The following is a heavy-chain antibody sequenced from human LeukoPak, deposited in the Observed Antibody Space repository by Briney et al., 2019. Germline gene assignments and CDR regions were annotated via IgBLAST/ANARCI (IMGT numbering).Heavy chain of an antibody. CDR2: INHSGRS. V-gene: IGHV4-39*07. D-gene: IGHD3-22*01. J-gene: IGHJ4*02. CDR3: ARGLYDSGDYYYGIRAYYFDQ. CDR1: GGSISSSSYY. Sequence: PSETLSLTCTVSGGSISSSSYYWGWIRQPPGKGLEWIAEINHSGRSNFNPSLQGRVTISVDTSKNQFSLNLSSVTAADTARYYCARGLYDSGDYYYGIRAYYFDQWGQGTLVTVSS.